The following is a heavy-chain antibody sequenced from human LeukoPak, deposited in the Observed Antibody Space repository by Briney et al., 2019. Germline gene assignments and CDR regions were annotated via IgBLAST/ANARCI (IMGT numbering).Heavy chain of an antibody. J-gene: IGHJ6*02. CDR1: GFTFSSYA. D-gene: IGHD6-13*01. Sequence: GGSLRLSCAASGFTFSSYAMHWFRQAPGKGLEWVAVISYDGSNKYYADSVKGRFTFSRDNSKNTLYLQMNSLRAEDTAVYYCARSFSYSAAGPYGMDVWGQGTTVTVSS. CDR2: ISYDGSNK. V-gene: IGHV3-30*03. CDR3: ARSFSYSAAGPYGMDV.